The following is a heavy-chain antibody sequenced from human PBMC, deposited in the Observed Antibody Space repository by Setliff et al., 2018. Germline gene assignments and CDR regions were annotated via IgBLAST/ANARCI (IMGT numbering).Heavy chain of an antibody. J-gene: IGHJ4*02. Sequence: GGSLRLSCAASGFTFRSYWMSWVCQAPGKGLEWVANIKKDGSIKYYLDSVRGRFTISRDNAENSLTLQMNSLRVEDTAVYYCSRDLQGSGDYVVGYWGQGTLVTVSS. CDR2: IKKDGSIK. CDR3: SRDLQGSGDYVVGY. D-gene: IGHD4-17*01. V-gene: IGHV3-7*01. CDR1: GFTFRSYW.